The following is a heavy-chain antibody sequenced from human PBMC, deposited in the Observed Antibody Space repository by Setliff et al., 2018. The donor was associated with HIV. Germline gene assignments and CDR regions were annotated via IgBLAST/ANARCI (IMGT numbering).Heavy chain of an antibody. J-gene: IGHJ4*02. CDR3: ARVSYTGSSYIDY. D-gene: IGHD6-6*01. V-gene: IGHV4-61*09. CDR2: VYTSGSA. Sequence: PSETLSLTCTVSGGSISSGSYYWSWIRQPAGKGLEWIGHVYTSGSASYNPPLKSRVTISIDTSKNQFSLQLSSVTAADTAVYYCARVSYTGSSYIDYWGQGTLVTVSS. CDR1: GGSISSGSYY.